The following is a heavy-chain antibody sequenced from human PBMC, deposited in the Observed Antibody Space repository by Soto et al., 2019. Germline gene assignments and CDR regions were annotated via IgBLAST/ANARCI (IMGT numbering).Heavy chain of an antibody. D-gene: IGHD1-26*01. CDR2: ISSNGGST. CDR1: GFTFSSYA. Sequence: PGGSLRLSCAASGFTFSSYAMHWVRQAPGKGLEYVSAISSNGGSTYYANSVKGRFTISRDNSKNTLYLQMGSLRAEDMAVYYCARDAGGSYYYYYMDVWGXGTXVTV. CDR3: ARDAGGSYYYYYMDV. V-gene: IGHV3-64*01. J-gene: IGHJ6*03.